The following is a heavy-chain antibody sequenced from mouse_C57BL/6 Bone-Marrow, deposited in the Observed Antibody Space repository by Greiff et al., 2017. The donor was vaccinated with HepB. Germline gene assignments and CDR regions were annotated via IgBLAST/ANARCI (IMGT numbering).Heavy chain of an antibody. CDR3: ARPIPIYYDYGYYAMDY. CDR1: GYTFTSYW. J-gene: IGHJ4*01. V-gene: IGHV1-72*01. D-gene: IGHD2-4*01. Sequence: VQRVESGAELVKPGASVKLSCKASGYTFTSYWMHWVKQRPGRGLEWIGRIDPNSGGTKYNEKFKSKATLTVDKPSSTAYMQLSSLTSEDSAVYYCARPIPIYYDYGYYAMDYWGQGTSVTVSS. CDR2: IDPNSGGT.